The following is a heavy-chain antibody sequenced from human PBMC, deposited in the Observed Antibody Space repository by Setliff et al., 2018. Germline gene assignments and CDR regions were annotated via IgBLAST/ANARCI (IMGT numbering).Heavy chain of an antibody. V-gene: IGHV4-34*01. Sequence: SETLSLTCTFYGGPFSDYYWGWVRQTPGKGLEWIAEINPSGTTNYIPSLKSRLTISVDTSKRQFSLKLNSVTAADTAVYYCRFWRYVYKNDYWAQGTLVTVSS. D-gene: IGHD3-16*01. J-gene: IGHJ4*02. CDR2: INPSGTT. CDR1: GGPFSDYY. CDR3: RFWRYVYKNDY.